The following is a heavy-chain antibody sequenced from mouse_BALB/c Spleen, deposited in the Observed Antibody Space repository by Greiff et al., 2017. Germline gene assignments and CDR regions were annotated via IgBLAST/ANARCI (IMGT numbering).Heavy chain of an antibody. V-gene: IGHV5-17*02. CDR3: ARGAYGSSLAWFAY. CDR2: ISSGSSTI. J-gene: IGHJ3*01. CDR1: GFTFSSFG. D-gene: IGHD1-1*01. Sequence: EVKLVESGGGLVQPGGSRKLSCAASGFTFSSFGMHWVRQAPEKGLEWVAYISSGSSTIYYADTVKGRFTISRDNPKNTLFLQMTSLRSEDTAMYYCARGAYGSSLAWFAYWGQGTLVTVSA.